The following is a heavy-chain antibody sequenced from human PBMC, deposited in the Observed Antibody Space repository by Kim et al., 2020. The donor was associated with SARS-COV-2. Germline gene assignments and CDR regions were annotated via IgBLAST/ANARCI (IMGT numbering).Heavy chain of an antibody. CDR3: TRVNPIAGGWYDAFDI. V-gene: IGHV3-73*01. J-gene: IGHJ3*02. D-gene: IGHD6-19*01. Sequence: GGSLRLSCAASGFIFSGSTMHWVRQASGKGLEWVGRIRSKPNNYATAYAASVKGRFTISRDDSKNTAYLQMSSLKTEDTAVYYCTRVNPIAGGWYDAFDIWGQGTMVTVSS. CDR2: IRSKPNNYAT. CDR1: GFIFSGST.